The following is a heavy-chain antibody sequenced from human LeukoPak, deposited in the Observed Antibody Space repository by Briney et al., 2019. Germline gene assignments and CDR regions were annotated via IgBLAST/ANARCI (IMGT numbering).Heavy chain of an antibody. CDR1: GGSISSGSYY. V-gene: IGHV4-61*02. J-gene: IGHJ4*02. Sequence: SQTLSLTCTVSGGSISSGSYYWSWIRQPAGKGLEWIGRIYTSGSTNYNPSLKSRVTMSVDTSKNQFSLKLSSVTAADTAVYYCARGVCSSTRCHGGDYWGQGTLVTVSS. CDR3: ARGVCSSTRCHGGDY. CDR2: IYTSGST. D-gene: IGHD2-2*01.